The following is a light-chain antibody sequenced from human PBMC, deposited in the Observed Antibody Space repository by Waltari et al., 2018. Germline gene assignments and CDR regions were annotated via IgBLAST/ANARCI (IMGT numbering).Light chain of an antibody. CDR3: QQYYSNPAT. J-gene: IGKJ1*01. V-gene: IGKV1-8*01. CDR1: QGISSY. CDR2: AAS. Sequence: AIRITQSPSSLSASTGDRVNITCRASQGISSYLAWYHQKPGKAPKVLIYAASTLQSGVPSRFSGSGSGTDFTLTISCLQSEDFAIYYCQQYYSNPATFGQGTKVEIK.